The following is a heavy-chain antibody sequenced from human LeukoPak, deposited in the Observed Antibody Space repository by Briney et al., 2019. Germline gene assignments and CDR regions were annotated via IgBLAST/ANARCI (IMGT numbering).Heavy chain of an antibody. CDR2: IYTSGNT. D-gene: IGHD5-24*01. J-gene: IGHJ4*02. V-gene: IGHV4-4*07. CDR1: GDSISSYY. CDR3: ARGGQMATTKNTFDY. Sequence: SETLSLTCTVSGDSISSYYWSWIRQPAGKGLEWIGRIYTSGNTNYNPSLKSRVTISVDTSKNQFSLKLSSVTAADTAVYYCARGGQMATTKNTFDYWGQGTLVTVSS.